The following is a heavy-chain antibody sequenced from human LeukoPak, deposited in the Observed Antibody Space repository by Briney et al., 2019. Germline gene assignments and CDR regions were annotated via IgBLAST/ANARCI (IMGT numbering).Heavy chain of an antibody. CDR1: GFTFSDYY. CDR3: ARDRGAHRDCSGGSCYPFWFDP. Sequence: PGGSLRLSCAASGFTFSDYYMSWIRQAPGKGLEWVSYISSSGSTIYYADSVKGRFTISRDNARNSLYLQMNSLRAEDTAVYYCARDRGAHRDCSGGSCYPFWFDPWGQGTLVTVSS. J-gene: IGHJ5*02. D-gene: IGHD2-15*01. V-gene: IGHV3-11*04. CDR2: ISSSGSTI.